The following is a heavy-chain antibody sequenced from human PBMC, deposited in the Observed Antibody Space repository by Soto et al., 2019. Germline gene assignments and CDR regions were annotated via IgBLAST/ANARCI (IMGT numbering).Heavy chain of an antibody. CDR1: GDSVSSNSAA. J-gene: IGHJ6*02. CDR3: ARHRGPHYYYYGMDV. CDR2: TYYRSRWYN. Sequence: PSQTLSLTCAISGDSVSSNSAAWNWIRLSPSRGLEWLARTYYRSRWYNDYAVSVRSRITVNPDTSKNQFSLQWSSLKASDTAMYYCARHRGPHYYYYGMDVWGQGTTVTVSS. V-gene: IGHV6-1*01.